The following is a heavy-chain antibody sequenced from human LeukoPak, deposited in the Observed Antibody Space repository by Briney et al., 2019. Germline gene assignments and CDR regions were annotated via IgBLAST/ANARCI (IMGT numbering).Heavy chain of an antibody. CDR1: GGSISSYY. CDR3: ARNYYDSSVGAFDI. J-gene: IGHJ3*02. D-gene: IGHD3-22*01. V-gene: IGHV4-59*01. CDR2: IYYSGST. Sequence: SETLSLTCTVSGGSISSYYWSWIRQPPGKGLEWIGYIYYSGSTNYNPSLKSRVTISVDTSKNQFSLKLSSVTAADTAVYYCARNYYDSSVGAFDIWGQGTMVTVSS.